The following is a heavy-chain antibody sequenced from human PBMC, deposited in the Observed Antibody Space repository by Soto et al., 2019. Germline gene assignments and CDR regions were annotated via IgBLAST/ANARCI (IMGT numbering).Heavy chain of an antibody. Sequence: QVQLVQSGAEVKKPGASVKVSCKPSGYTFTSYGISWVRQAPGQGLEWMGWISAYNGNTNYSQNLQGRVTMTTDTSTSTAYMELRSLRSADTAVYYCARDQLSTYYNYGMDVWGQGTTVTVSS. CDR2: ISAYNGNT. CDR3: ARDQLSTYYNYGMDV. CDR1: GYTFTSYG. D-gene: IGHD5-18*01. J-gene: IGHJ6*02. V-gene: IGHV1-18*01.